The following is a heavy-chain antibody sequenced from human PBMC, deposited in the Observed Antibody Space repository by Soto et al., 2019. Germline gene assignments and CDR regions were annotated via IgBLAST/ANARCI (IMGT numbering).Heavy chain of an antibody. Sequence: EVQLVQSGAEMKKPGESLKISCKGSGYTFISYWIGWVRQKPGKGLEWMGMIYPGDSDTRYSPSFQGQVTISADKSINTAYLQWSSLEASDTAVYYCARIIAASGTGFDYWGQGTLLAVSS. CDR1: GYTFISYW. CDR2: IYPGDSDT. D-gene: IGHD3-16*02. J-gene: IGHJ4*02. CDR3: ARIIAASGTGFDY. V-gene: IGHV5-51*01.